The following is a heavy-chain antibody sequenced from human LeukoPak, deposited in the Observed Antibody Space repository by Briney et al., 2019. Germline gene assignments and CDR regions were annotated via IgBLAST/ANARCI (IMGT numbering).Heavy chain of an antibody. CDR2: IWYDGSNK. Sequence: PGRSLRLSCGASGFTFSSYGMHWVRQAPGKGLEWVAVIWYDGSNKYSADSVKGRFTISRDNSKNTLYLQMHSLRAEDTAVYYCARAPYGSGSYYNPLDYWGQGTLVTVSS. V-gene: IGHV3-33*01. CDR3: ARAPYGSGSYYNPLDY. CDR1: GFTFSSYG. J-gene: IGHJ4*02. D-gene: IGHD3-10*01.